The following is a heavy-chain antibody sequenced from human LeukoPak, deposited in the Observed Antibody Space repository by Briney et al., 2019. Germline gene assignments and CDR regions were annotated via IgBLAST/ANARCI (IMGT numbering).Heavy chain of an antibody. CDR2: ISYDGSNK. CDR3: AKDGLYYYDSSGYAY. J-gene: IGHJ4*02. D-gene: IGHD3-22*01. Sequence: GGSLRLSCAASGFTFSSYGMHWVRQAPGKGLEWVAVISYDGSNKYYADSVKGRFTISRDNSKNTLYLQMNSLRAEDTAVYYCAKDGLYYYDSSGYAYWGQGTLVTVSS. V-gene: IGHV3-30*18. CDR1: GFTFSSYG.